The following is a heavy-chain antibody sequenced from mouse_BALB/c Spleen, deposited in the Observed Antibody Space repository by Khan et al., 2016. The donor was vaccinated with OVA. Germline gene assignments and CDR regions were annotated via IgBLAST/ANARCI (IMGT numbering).Heavy chain of an antibody. CDR2: ISYSGST. CDR3: ARSGYSWFAY. Sequence: EVQLQESGPGLVKPSQSLSLTCTVTGYSITSDYAWNWIRQFPGNKLEWMGYISYSGSTRYNPSLKSRISITRDTSKNQFFLQLNSVTTEDTATYFCARSGYSWFAYWGQGTLVTVSA. V-gene: IGHV3-2*02. CDR1: GYSITSDYA. D-gene: IGHD2-3*01. J-gene: IGHJ3*01.